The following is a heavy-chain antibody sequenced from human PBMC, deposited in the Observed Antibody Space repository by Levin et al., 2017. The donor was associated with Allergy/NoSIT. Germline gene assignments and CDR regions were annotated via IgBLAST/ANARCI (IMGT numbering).Heavy chain of an antibody. J-gene: IGHJ4*02. CDR1: GFTFSSYG. CDR3: AKFEVNYYYFDY. CDR2: ISYDGSNK. Sequence: GESLKISCAASGFTFSSYGMHWVRQAPGKGLEWVAVISYDGSNKYYADSVKGRFTISRDNSKNTLYLQMNSLRAEDTAVYYCAKFEVNYYYFDYWGQGTLVTVSS. V-gene: IGHV3-30*18. D-gene: IGHD1-7*01.